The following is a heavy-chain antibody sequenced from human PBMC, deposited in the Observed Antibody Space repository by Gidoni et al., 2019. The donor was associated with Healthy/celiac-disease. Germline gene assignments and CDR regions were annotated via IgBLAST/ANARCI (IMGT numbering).Heavy chain of an antibody. J-gene: IGHJ5*02. CDR1: GYRFTSYW. CDR3: ARRAGSSGWYWFDP. V-gene: IGHV5-51*01. D-gene: IGHD6-19*01. CDR2: IYPGDSDT. Sequence: EVQLVQSGAEVTKPGESMKISCQGSGYRFTSYWIGWVRQMPGQGLEWMGIIYPGDSDTRDSPSFQGQVTISADKSISTAYLQWSSLKASDTAMYYCARRAGSSGWYWFDPWGQGTLVTVSS.